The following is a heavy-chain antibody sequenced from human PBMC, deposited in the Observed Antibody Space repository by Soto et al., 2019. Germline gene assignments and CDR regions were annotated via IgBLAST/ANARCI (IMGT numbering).Heavy chain of an antibody. Sequence: ESGGGLVKPGDSLRLSCAASGFTFSDYSVNWVRQAPGKGLEWVSSISSTSTFIYYADSVRGRFTISRDNAKNSLYLQMNSLRAEDTAAYYCTRVYGDYGTLSDYWGRGTLVTVSS. V-gene: IGHV3-21*01. J-gene: IGHJ4*02. CDR2: ISSTSTFI. CDR1: GFTFSDYS. CDR3: TRVYGDYGTLSDY. D-gene: IGHD4-17*01.